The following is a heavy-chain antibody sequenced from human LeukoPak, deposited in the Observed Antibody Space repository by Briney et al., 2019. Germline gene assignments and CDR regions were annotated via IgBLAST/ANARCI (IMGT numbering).Heavy chain of an antibody. CDR1: GFIVSQNY. V-gene: IGHV3-66*04. Sequence: GGSLRLSCAASGFIVSQNYMSWVRQAPGKGLEWVSVIFRGDDTDYVDSVKGRFTIFRDNSKNTLYLQMNSLTAENTAVYYCARHVWFGEHNGHENWFDPWGQGTLVIVSS. J-gene: IGHJ5*02. D-gene: IGHD3-10*01. CDR2: IFRGDDT. CDR3: ARHVWFGEHNGHENWFDP.